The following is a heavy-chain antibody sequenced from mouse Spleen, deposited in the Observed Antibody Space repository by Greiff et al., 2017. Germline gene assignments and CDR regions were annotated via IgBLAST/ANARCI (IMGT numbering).Heavy chain of an antibody. Sequence: EVKLQQSGPGLVKPSQSLSLTCSVPGYSITSGYYWNWIRQFPGNKLEWMGYISYDGSNNYNPSLKNRISITRDTSKNQFFLKLNSVTTEDTATYYCARERGEYYFDYWGQGTTLTVSS. V-gene: IGHV3-6*01. CDR2: ISYDGSN. J-gene: IGHJ2*01. CDR3: ARERGEYYFDY. CDR1: GYSITSGYY.